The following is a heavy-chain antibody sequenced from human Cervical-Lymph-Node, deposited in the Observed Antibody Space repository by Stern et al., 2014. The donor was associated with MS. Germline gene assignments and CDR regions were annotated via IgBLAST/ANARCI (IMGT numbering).Heavy chain of an antibody. CDR3: ARGSGTAYDLRGDY. D-gene: IGHD3-3*01. CDR2: INPNRGGT. J-gene: IGHJ4*01. V-gene: IGHV1-2*02. CDR1: GYIFTDYY. Sequence: VHLVESGAEARAPGASMQVSCKASGYIFTDYYLHWVRQAPGQGLEWLGWINPNRGGTNYAQNFQGRVTMTRDTSISTAYMELRWLGSADTAVYYCARGSGTAYDLRGDYWGQGTLVTVSS.